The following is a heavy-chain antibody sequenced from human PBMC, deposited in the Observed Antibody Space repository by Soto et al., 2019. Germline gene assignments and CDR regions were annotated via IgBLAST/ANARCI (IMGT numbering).Heavy chain of an antibody. V-gene: IGHV1-69*01. CDR3: AGAVHPLLSPHYSYCGMDV. J-gene: IGHJ6*02. CDR1: GGNFTTFA. Sequence: QVQLDQAGAEVKKPGSSVKVSCQASGGNFTTFAFSWVRLAPGQGLVWMGGIVPFFRTPNYAQQFQDRVSITADASTTTVSMELTSLASDDTAVYYCAGAVHPLLSPHYSYCGMDVWGHGTTVTVSS. D-gene: IGHD3-10*02. CDR2: IVPFFRTP.